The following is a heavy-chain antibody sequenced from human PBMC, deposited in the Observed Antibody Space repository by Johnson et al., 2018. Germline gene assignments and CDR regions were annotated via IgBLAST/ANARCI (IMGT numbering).Heavy chain of an antibody. D-gene: IGHD3-10*01. CDR2: ISWNSGSI. CDR3: AKDIGVYYYGAGAGV. Sequence: EVQLVESGGGLVQPGGSLRLSCAASGFTFDDYAMHWVRQAPGKGLEWVSGISWNSGSIGYADSVKGRFTISRDNAKNSLYLQMNSRRAEDPALYYGAKDIGVYYYGAGAGVWGKGTTVTVSS. V-gene: IGHV3-9*01. CDR1: GFTFDDYA. J-gene: IGHJ6*04.